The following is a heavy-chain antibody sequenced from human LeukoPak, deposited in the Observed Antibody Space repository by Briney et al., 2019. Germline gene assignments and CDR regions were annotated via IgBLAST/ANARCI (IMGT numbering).Heavy chain of an antibody. V-gene: IGHV4-30-4*01. CDR1: GGSISSGDYY. CDR2: IYYSGST. J-gene: IGHJ4*02. D-gene: IGHD3-22*01. Sequence: SETPSLTCTVSGGSISSGDYYWSWIRQPPGKGLEWFGYIYYSGSTSYNPSLKSRVTISVDTSKNQFTLKLSSVTAADTAVYYCASSLVDYYDSSGYPDYWGQGTLVTVSS. CDR3: ASSLVDYYDSSGYPDY.